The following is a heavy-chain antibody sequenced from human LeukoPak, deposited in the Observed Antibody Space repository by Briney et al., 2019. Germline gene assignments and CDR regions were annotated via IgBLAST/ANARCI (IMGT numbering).Heavy chain of an antibody. Sequence: GGSLRLSCAASRFTFSSYWMHCVRQAPGKRLVWVSRVNSDGRSTSYADSVKGRFTISRDNAKNTLFLRMNSLRAEDTALYFCARGSGWYHYFDYWGLGTLVTVSS. J-gene: IGHJ4*02. CDR1: RFTFSSYW. CDR2: VNSDGRST. V-gene: IGHV3-74*01. CDR3: ARGSGWYHYFDY. D-gene: IGHD6-19*01.